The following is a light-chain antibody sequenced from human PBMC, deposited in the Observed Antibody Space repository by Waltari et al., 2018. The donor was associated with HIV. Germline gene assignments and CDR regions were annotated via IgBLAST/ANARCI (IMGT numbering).Light chain of an antibody. V-gene: IGKV2-28*01. CDR3: MQALQTPYT. CDR1: QSLLHSNGNNY. CDR2: LAS. Sequence: EIVMTQSQLSLPVTPGEPASISCRASQSLLHSNGNNYLDWYLQTPGQPPQFLIYLASSSAAGVPDRFTGSGSGTDFTLKISRVEAEDVGIYYCMQALQTPYTFGQGTKLE. J-gene: IGKJ2*01.